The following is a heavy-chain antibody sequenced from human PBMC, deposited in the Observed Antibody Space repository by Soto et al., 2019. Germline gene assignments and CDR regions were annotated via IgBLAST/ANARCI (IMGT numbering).Heavy chain of an antibody. V-gene: IGHV3-21*01. J-gene: IGHJ3*02. CDR1: GFTFSSYS. CDR2: ISSSSSYI. CDR3: ASPRSGSYYAFDI. D-gene: IGHD3-10*01. Sequence: GGSLRLSCAASGFTFSSYSMNWVRQAPGKGLEWVSSISSSSSYIYYADSVKGRFTISRDNAKNSLYLQMNSLRAEDTAVYYCASPRSGSYYAFDIWGQGTMVTVSS.